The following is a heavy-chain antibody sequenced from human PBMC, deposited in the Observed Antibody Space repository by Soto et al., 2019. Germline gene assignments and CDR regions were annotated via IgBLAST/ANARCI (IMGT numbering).Heavy chain of an antibody. V-gene: IGHV1-24*01. Sequence: QVQLVQSGAEVKKPGASVKVSCKVSGCTLTELSMHWVRQAPGNGLEWMGGFDPADGETIYAQKFKGRVTMTEDTATDTAYIELSSLRSEDTAVYYCATDSATTTLLHLGELSSWGQGTLVTVSS. CDR1: GCTLTELS. J-gene: IGHJ5*02. CDR3: ATDSATTTLLHLGELSS. CDR2: FDPADGET. D-gene: IGHD3-16*02.